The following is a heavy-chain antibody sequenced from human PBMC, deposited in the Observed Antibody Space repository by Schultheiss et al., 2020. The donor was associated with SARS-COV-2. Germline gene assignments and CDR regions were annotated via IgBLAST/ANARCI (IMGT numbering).Heavy chain of an antibody. CDR2: IYYSGST. V-gene: IGHV4-59*08. CDR1: GGSISSYY. CDR3: ARHGGWGSHFDL. Sequence: SETLSLTCTVSGGSISSYYWSWIRQPPGKGLEWIGYIYYSGSTYYNPSLKSRVTISVDTSKNQFSLKLSSVTAADTAVYYCARHGGWGSHFDLWGRGTLVTVSS. D-gene: IGHD7-27*01. J-gene: IGHJ2*01.